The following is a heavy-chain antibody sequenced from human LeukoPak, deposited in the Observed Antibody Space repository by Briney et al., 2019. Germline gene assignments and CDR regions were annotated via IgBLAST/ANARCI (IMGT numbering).Heavy chain of an antibody. D-gene: IGHD5-24*01. CDR3: AMDSSWLPLKFDY. CDR2: LYSGGTT. CDR1: GFIVSTNY. J-gene: IGHJ4*02. V-gene: IGHV3-66*01. Sequence: GGSLRLSCAASGFIVSTNYMSWVRQAPGKGLEWVSVLYSGGTTYYADSVKGRFTISRDNSKNTLYLQMNSLRAEDTAVYYCAMDSSWLPLKFDYWAREPWSPSPQ.